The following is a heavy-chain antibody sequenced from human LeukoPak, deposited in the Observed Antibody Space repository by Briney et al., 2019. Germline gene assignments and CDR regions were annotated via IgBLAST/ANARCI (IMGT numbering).Heavy chain of an antibody. CDR3: AADVGSGWYWFDP. V-gene: IGHV1-69*13. J-gene: IGHJ5*02. Sequence: GASVKVSCKASGGTFSSYAISWVRQAPGQGLEWMGGIIPIFGTANYAQKFQGRVTITADESTSTAYMELSSLRSEDTAVYYCAADVGSGWYWFDPWGQGTLVTVSS. D-gene: IGHD6-19*01. CDR1: GGTFSSYA. CDR2: IIPIFGTA.